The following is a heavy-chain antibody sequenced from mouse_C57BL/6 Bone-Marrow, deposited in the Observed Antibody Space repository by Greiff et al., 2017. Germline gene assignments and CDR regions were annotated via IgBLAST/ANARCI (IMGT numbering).Heavy chain of an antibody. CDR2: ISDGGSYT. Sequence: EVKLVESGGGLVKPGGSLKLSCAASGFTFSSYAMSLVRQTPEQRLEWVATISDGGSYTYYPANVKGRFTISRDNAKNNLYLQMSHLKSEDTAMYYCARGPYYYGSTPFAYWGQGTLVTVSA. CDR1: GFTFSSYA. D-gene: IGHD1-1*01. V-gene: IGHV5-4*03. CDR3: ARGPYYYGSTPFAY. J-gene: IGHJ3*01.